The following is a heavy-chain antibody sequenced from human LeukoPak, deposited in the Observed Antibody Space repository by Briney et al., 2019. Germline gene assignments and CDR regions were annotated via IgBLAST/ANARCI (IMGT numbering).Heavy chain of an antibody. CDR3: AREGYYAFED. J-gene: IGHJ4*02. D-gene: IGHD3-22*01. V-gene: IGHV3-30*04. CDR2: ISHDGSNE. CDR1: GFTFSNYP. Sequence: HPGGSLRLSCAASGFTFSNYPMHWVRQAPGKGLESLAVISHDGSNENYADSVRGRFTLSRDNSENMVYLQMNSLRPEDTAVYYCAREGYYAFEDWGQGTLVTVSS.